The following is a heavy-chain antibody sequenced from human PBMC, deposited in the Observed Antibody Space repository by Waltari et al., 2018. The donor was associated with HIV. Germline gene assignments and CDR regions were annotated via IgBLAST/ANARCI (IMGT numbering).Heavy chain of an antibody. CDR2: ASRSGST. CDR1: GYSIRSEYY. D-gene: IGHD5-18*01. V-gene: IGHV4-38-2*01. CDR3: GSGSRRGHSHGIDY. J-gene: IGHJ4*02. Sequence: QVQLHESGPGMVKPSETLSLTCAVPGYSIRSEYYWGWIRQPPGKGLGWIGSASRSGSTYYSPSLKSRVTISLDTSKNQFSLKLNSVAAADTAVYYCGSGSRRGHSHGIDYWGQGTLVTVSS.